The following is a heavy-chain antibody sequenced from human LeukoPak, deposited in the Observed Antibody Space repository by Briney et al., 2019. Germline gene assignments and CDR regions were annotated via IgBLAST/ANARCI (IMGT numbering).Heavy chain of an antibody. Sequence: ASVKVSCKASGGTFSSYAISWVRQAPGQGLEWMGGIIPNSGGTNYAQKFQGWVTMTRDTSISTAYMELSRLRSDDTAVYYCARKGYCSSTSCLYYFDYWGQGTLVTVSS. V-gene: IGHV1-2*04. CDR3: ARKGYCSSTSCLYYFDY. D-gene: IGHD2-2*01. CDR2: IIPNSGGT. CDR1: GGTFSSYA. J-gene: IGHJ4*02.